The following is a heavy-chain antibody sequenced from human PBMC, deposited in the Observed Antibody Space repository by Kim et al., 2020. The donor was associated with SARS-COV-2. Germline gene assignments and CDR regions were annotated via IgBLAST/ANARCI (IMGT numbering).Heavy chain of an antibody. Sequence: GGSLRLSCTTSGFSFDDFVVHWVRQAPGKGLEWVCLVSPDGAATDCADSVRGRFSISRDNRRNSLSLQMTSLRVEDTALYYCVLPESSTTPRGPLYF. V-gene: IGHV3-43*02. CDR1: GFSFDDFV. CDR3: VLPESSTTPRGPLYF. J-gene: IGHJ4*01. CDR2: VSPDGAAT.